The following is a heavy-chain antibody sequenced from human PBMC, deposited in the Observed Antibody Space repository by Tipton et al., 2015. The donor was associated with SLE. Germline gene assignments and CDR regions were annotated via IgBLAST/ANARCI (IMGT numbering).Heavy chain of an antibody. D-gene: IGHD3-22*01. V-gene: IGHV3-48*04. CDR2: ISSSSSTI. CDR3: ARGYYDSSGPPFDY. J-gene: IGHJ4*02. Sequence: SLRLSCAASGFTFSSYSMNWVRQAPGKGLEWVSYISSSSSTIYYADSVKGRFTISRDNAKNTLYLQMNSLRAEDTAVYYCARGYYDSSGPPFDYWGQGTLVTVSS. CDR1: GFTFSSYS.